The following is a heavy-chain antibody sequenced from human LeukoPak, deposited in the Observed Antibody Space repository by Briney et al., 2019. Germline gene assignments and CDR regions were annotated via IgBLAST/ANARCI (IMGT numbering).Heavy chain of an antibody. CDR3: ARVRDSANWWGAFDI. CDR2: ISTVNTNN. V-gene: IGHV1-18*01. D-gene: IGHD2-8*02. Sequence: GASVTVSCKASGYRFSSSGITWVRQAPGQGLEWMGWISTVNTNNNYAQKFQGRVILTADTSTNTAHMELRSLRSDDTAVYYCARVRDSANWWGAFDIWGQGTMVTVSS. J-gene: IGHJ3*02. CDR1: GYRFSSSG.